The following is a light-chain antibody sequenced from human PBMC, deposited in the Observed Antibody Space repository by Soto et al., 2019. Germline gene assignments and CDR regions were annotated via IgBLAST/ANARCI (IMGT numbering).Light chain of an antibody. Sequence: IVLTQSPATLSVSPGGRATLSCRASQSVSSYLAWYQQKPGQAPRLLIYDASNRATGIPARFSGSGSGTDFTLTISSLEPEDFAVYYCQQRSNWITFGQGTRLEI. CDR3: QQRSNWIT. CDR2: DAS. J-gene: IGKJ5*01. CDR1: QSVSSY. V-gene: IGKV3-11*01.